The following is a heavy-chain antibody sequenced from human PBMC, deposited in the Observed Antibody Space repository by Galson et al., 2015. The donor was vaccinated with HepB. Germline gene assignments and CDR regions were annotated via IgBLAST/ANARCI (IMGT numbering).Heavy chain of an antibody. D-gene: IGHD2-2*01. CDR3: ARLTPLGYCSSTSCYYFDY. CDR2: IYPGDSDT. J-gene: IGHJ4*02. Sequence: QSGAEVKKPGESLKISCKGSGYSFTSYWIGWVRQMPGKGLEWMGIIYPGDSDTRYSPSLQGQVTISADKSISTAYLQWSSLKASDTAMYYCARLTPLGYCSSTSCYYFDYWGQGTLVTVSS. V-gene: IGHV5-51*03. CDR1: GYSFTSYW.